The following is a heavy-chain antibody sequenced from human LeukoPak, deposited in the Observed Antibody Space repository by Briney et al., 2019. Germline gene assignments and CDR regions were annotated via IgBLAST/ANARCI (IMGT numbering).Heavy chain of an antibody. J-gene: IGHJ4*02. V-gene: IGHV4-59*01. Sequence: SETLSLTCTVSGGSISSYYWSWIRQPPGKGLEWIGYIYYSGSTNYNPSLKSRVTISVDTSKNQFSLKLSSVTAADTAVYYCARDESYRKQAHIVVVPAAIWGQGTLVTVSS. D-gene: IGHD2-2*01. CDR3: ARDESYRKQAHIVVVPAAI. CDR2: IYYSGST. CDR1: GGSISSYY.